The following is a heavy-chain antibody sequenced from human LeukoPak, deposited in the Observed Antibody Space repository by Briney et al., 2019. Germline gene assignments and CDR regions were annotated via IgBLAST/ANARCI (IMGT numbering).Heavy chain of an antibody. CDR2: ISSSSTCI. V-gene: IGHV3-21*01. D-gene: IGHD1-26*01. Sequence: PGRSLRLSCAASGFSFSSYNMNWVRQAPGKGLEWVSSISSSSTCIYYADSVKGRFTISRDNAKNSLYLQMNSLRGEDTAVYYCARGATRIDYWGQGTLVTVSS. CDR1: GFSFSSYN. CDR3: ARGATRIDY. J-gene: IGHJ4*02.